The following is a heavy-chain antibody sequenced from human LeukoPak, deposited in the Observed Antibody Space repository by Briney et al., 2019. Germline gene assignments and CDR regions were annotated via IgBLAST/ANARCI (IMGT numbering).Heavy chain of an antibody. Sequence: SETLSLTCTVSGGSISSYYWSWIRQPPGKGLEWIGFIYDSGSTNYNPSLKNPVTMSVDTSKNNFSLKLSSVTAADSAVYYCARATTTVTSKVSAFDIWGQGTMVTVSS. V-gene: IGHV4-59*01. CDR1: GGSISSYY. CDR2: IYDSGST. CDR3: ARATTTVTSKVSAFDI. J-gene: IGHJ3*02. D-gene: IGHD4-17*01.